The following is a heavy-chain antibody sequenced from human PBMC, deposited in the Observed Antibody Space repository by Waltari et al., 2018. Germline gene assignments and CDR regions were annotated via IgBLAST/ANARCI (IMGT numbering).Heavy chain of an antibody. CDR2: IYYSGRT. V-gene: IGHV1-69*04. J-gene: IGHJ2*01. CDR1: GGTFSSYA. D-gene: IGHD1-20*01. Sequence: QVQLVQSGAEVKKPGSSVKVSCKASGGTFSSYAISWVRQAPGQGLEWIGSIYYSGRTYYNPSLKSRVTISVDTAKNQFSLKLSSVTAADTAVYYCARILTGVYWYFDLWGRGTLVTVSS. CDR3: ARILTGVYWYFDL.